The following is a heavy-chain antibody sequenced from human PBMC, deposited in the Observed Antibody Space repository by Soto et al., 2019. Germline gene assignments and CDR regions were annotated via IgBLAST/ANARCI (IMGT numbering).Heavy chain of an antibody. Sequence: QVQLQQWGAGLLKPSETLSLTCAVYGGSFSGYYWSWIRQPPGKGLEWIGEINHSGSTHYNPSLKSRVTISVDTSKNQFSLKLSSVTAADTAVYYCARGGRSPYCSGGSCYHYPNAFDIWGQGTMVTVSS. V-gene: IGHV4-34*01. D-gene: IGHD2-15*01. CDR1: GGSFSGYY. CDR2: INHSGST. J-gene: IGHJ3*02. CDR3: ARGGRSPYCSGGSCYHYPNAFDI.